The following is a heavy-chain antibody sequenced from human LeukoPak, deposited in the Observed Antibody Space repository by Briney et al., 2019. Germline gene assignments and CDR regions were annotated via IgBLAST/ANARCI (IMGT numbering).Heavy chain of an antibody. CDR3: AKAQTGTSSSFDY. CDR1: GFTFDDYA. CDR2: ISWNSGSI. J-gene: IGHJ4*02. D-gene: IGHD1-1*01. Sequence: GGSLRLSCAASGFTFDDYAMHWVRQAPGKGLEWVSGISWNSGSIGYADSVKGRFTISRDNAKNSLYLQMNSLRAEDMALYYCAKAQTGTSSSFDYWGQGTLVTVSS. V-gene: IGHV3-9*03.